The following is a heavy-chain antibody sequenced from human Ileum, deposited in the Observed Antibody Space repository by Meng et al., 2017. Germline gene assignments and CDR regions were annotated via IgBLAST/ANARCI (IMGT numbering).Heavy chain of an antibody. Sequence: QVQLQESGPGPVRPSETLSLTCNVSGGSVSSASYYWSWIRQPPGKGLEWIGLIHYSGSRNYNPSLKSRVTMSVDTSKNQVSLRLTSVTAADTAVYYCARFYGSGTFEVHDYWGQGTLVTVSS. CDR3: ARFYGSGTFEVHDY. J-gene: IGHJ4*02. V-gene: IGHV4-61*01. CDR1: GGSVSSASYY. D-gene: IGHD3-10*01. CDR2: IHYSGSR.